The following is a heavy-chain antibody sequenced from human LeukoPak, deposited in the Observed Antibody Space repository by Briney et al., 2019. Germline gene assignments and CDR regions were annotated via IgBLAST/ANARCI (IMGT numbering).Heavy chain of an antibody. D-gene: IGHD3-16*01. CDR3: ATFSWVSPRNWFDP. Sequence: GASVKVSCKVSGYTLTELSMHWVRQAPGKGLEWMGGFDPEDGETIYAQKFQGRVTMTEDTSTDTAYMELSSLRSEDTAVYYCATFSWVSPRNWFDPWGQGTLVTVSS. CDR2: FDPEDGET. V-gene: IGHV1-24*01. J-gene: IGHJ5*02. CDR1: GYTLTELS.